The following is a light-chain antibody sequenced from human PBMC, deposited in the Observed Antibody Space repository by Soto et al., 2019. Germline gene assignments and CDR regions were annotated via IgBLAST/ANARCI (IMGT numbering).Light chain of an antibody. CDR2: KAS. CDR1: QSISSW. J-gene: IGKJ1*01. Sequence: DIQMTQSPSTLSASVGDRVIITCRASQSISSWLAWYQQKPGKAPNLLIYKASASKSGVPSRFGGSRSGTEFTLTISSLQPDDFATYYCQQYDNVSWTFGQGTKVEIK. V-gene: IGKV1-5*03. CDR3: QQYDNVSWT.